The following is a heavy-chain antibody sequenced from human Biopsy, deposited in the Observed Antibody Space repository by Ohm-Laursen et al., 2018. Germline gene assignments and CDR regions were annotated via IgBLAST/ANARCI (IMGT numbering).Heavy chain of an antibody. CDR3: ARDKITYCTSTSCDYFGMDV. J-gene: IGHJ6*02. CDR2: ISGSSNT. V-gene: IGHV4-4*08. D-gene: IGHD2-2*01. Sequence: SDTLSLTCTVSGGSFSGYYWSWIRQPPGKGLEWIGYISGSSNTNYNPSLKSRVTLSTDTSETQFSLRLSSVTAADTAVYYCARDKITYCTSTSCDYFGMDVWGQGTTVTVSS. CDR1: GGSFSGYY.